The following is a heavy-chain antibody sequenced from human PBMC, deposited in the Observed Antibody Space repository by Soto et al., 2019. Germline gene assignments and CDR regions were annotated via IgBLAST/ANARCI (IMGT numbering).Heavy chain of an antibody. J-gene: IGHJ4*02. Sequence: SETLSLTCAVSGGSISSGGYSWSWIRQPPGKGLEWIGYIYHSGSTYYNPSLKSRVTISVDRSKNQFSLKLSSVTAADTAVYYCARVLVTFGGVIGHADYWGQGTLVTVSS. V-gene: IGHV4-30-2*01. CDR3: ARVLVTFGGVIGHADY. D-gene: IGHD3-16*02. CDR2: IYHSGST. CDR1: GGSISSGGYS.